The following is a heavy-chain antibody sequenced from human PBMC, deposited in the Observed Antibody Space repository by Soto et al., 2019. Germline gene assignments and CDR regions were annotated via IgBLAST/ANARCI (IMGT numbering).Heavy chain of an antibody. J-gene: IGHJ5*02. CDR3: AGKGHYNWFDP. CDR1: GFTFSSYE. V-gene: IGHV3-48*03. Sequence: PGGSLRLSCTASGFTFSSYEMNWVRQAPGKGLEWLSEISSGGSTIFYADSVKGRFTISRDNAKNSLYLQMNSLRVEDTAVYYCAGKGHYNWFDPWGQGTLVTAPQ. CDR2: ISSGGSTI.